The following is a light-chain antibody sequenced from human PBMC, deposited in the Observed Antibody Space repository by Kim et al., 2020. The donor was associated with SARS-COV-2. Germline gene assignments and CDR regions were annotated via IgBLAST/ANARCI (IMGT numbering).Light chain of an antibody. CDR1: SSNIGATCD. CDR2: RSH. CDR3: QSYDNGLSGLI. Sequence: QSVLTQPPSVSGAPGQRVTISCAGTSSNIGATCDVNWYQHLPGTAPKLLIYRSHDRPAGVPGRFSGSKSGASASLAITGLRAEDEAVYYCQSYDNGLSGLIFGGGTQLTVL. V-gene: IGLV1-40*01. J-gene: IGLJ2*01.